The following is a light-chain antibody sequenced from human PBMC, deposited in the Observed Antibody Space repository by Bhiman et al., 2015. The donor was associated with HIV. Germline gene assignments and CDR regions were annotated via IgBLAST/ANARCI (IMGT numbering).Light chain of an antibody. CDR2: GNN. J-gene: IGLJ3*02. CDR3: QSYDSSLSGRV. V-gene: IGLV1-40*01. CDR1: SSNIGKNYV. Sequence: QSVLTQPPSVSAAPGQNVIISCSGSSSNIGKNYVAWYQQLPGTAPKLLIYGNNNRPSGVPDRFSGSKSGTSASLAITGLQAEDEADYYCQSYDSSLSGRVFGGGTKLTVL.